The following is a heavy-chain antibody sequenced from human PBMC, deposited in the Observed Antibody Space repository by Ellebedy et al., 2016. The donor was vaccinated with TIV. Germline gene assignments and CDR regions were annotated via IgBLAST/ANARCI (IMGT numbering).Heavy chain of an antibody. CDR3: ARDDYYDSSGYYYGFDY. J-gene: IGHJ4*02. V-gene: IGHV4-31*03. CDR1: GGSISSGGYY. D-gene: IGHD3-22*01. Sequence: SETLSLXXTVSGGSISSGGYYWSWIRQHPGKGLEWIGRIYSSGTTYNNPSLKSRVSISLDTSKNQFSLKLSSVTAADTAIYYCARDDYYDSSGYYYGFDYWGQGTLVTVSS. CDR2: IYSSGTT.